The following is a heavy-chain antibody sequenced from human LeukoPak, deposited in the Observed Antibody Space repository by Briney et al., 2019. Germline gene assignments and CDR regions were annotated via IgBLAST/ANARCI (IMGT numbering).Heavy chain of an antibody. Sequence: GGSLRLSCTASGFTLGDYAMSWARQAPGKGLEWVGFIRSKVYGGTTEYAASVKGRFTISRDDSKSIAYLQMNSLKTEDTAVYYCTRELRVELLRGAFDIWGQGTMVTVSS. CDR1: GFTLGDYA. D-gene: IGHD1-26*01. J-gene: IGHJ3*02. CDR2: IRSKVYGGTT. V-gene: IGHV3-49*04. CDR3: TRELRVELLRGAFDI.